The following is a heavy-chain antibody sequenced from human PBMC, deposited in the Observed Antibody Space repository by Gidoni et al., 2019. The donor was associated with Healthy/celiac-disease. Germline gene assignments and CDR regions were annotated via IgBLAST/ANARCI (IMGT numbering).Heavy chain of an antibody. CDR3: TRRLNAREHYYYYGMDV. Sequence: EVQLVESGGGVVQPGGSLKLSCAASGFTFSGSAMRWVRQASGKGLEWVGRIRSKANSYATAYASSVKGRFTISRDDSKNTAYLQMNSLKTEDTAVYYCTRRLNAREHYYYYGMDVWGQGTTVTVSS. V-gene: IGHV3-73*01. CDR2: IRSKANSYAT. D-gene: IGHD1-1*01. CDR1: GFTFSGSA. J-gene: IGHJ6*02.